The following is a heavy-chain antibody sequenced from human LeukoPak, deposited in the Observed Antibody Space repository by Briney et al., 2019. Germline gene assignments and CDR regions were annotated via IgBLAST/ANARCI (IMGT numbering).Heavy chain of an antibody. D-gene: IGHD2-2*01. V-gene: IGHV3-11*01. CDR3: ARARGTSAIRGDY. J-gene: IGHJ4*02. CDR2: ISGSGDTI. Sequence: PGGSLRLSCAASGFPFSHYYMNWIRQAPGKGLEWISYISGSGDTIEYADSVKGRFAISRDNANNSLYLQMNSLRTEDTAVYYCARARGTSAIRGDYWGQGTRVLASS. CDR1: GFPFSHYY.